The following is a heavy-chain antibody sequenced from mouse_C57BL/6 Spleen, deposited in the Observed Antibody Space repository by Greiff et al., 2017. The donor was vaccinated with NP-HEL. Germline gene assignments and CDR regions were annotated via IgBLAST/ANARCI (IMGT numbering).Heavy chain of an antibody. CDR3: ARPYGSSYHWYFDV. J-gene: IGHJ1*03. Sequence: VQLQQSGPELVKPGASVKISCKASGYAFSSSWMNWVKQRPGKGLEWIGRIYPGDGDTNYNGKFKGKATLTADKSSSTAYMQLSGLTSEDSAVYFCARPYGSSYHWYFDVWGTGTTVTVSS. CDR2: IYPGDGDT. D-gene: IGHD1-1*01. CDR1: GYAFSSSW. V-gene: IGHV1-82*01.